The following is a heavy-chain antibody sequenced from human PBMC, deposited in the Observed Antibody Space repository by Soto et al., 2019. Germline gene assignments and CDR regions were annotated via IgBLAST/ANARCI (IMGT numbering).Heavy chain of an antibody. V-gene: IGHV2-5*01. D-gene: IGHD1-7*01. CDR3: AHRLRADWNYFYYFDY. J-gene: IGHJ4*02. Sequence: SGPTLVNPTQTLTLTCTFSGFSLSTSGVGVGWIRQPPGKALEWLALIYWNDDKRYSPSLKSRLTITKDTSKNQVVLTMTNMDPVDTATYYCAHRLRADWNYFYYFDYWGQGTLVTVSS. CDR2: IYWNDDK. CDR1: GFSLSTSGVG.